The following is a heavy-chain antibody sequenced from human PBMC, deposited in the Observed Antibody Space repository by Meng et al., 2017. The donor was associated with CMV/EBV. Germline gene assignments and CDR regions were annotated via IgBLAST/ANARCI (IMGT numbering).Heavy chain of an antibody. CDR3: ARDPHFTIFGVVPYYYYGMDV. CDR2: IYYSGST. D-gene: IGHD3-3*01. V-gene: IGHV4-39*07. J-gene: IGHJ6*02. CDR1: GGSISSSSYY. Sequence: SETLSLTCTVSGGSISSSSYYWGWIRQPPGKGLEWIGRIYYSGSTYYNPSLKSRVTISVDTSKNQFSLKLSSVTAADTAVYYCARDPHFTIFGVVPYYYYGMDVWGQGTTVTVSS.